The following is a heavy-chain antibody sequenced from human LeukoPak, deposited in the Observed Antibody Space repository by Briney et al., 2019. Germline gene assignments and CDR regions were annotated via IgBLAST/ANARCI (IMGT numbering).Heavy chain of an antibody. D-gene: IGHD5-18*01. CDR3: ARRGSIQLYRLGPFDY. CDR1: GGSISSSSYY. Sequence: SETLSLTCTVSGGSISSSSYYWGWIRQPPGKGLEWIGSIYYSGSTYYNPSLKSRVTISVDTSKNQFSLKLSSVTAADTAVYYCARRGSIQLYRLGPFDYWGQGTLVTVSS. J-gene: IGHJ4*02. CDR2: IYYSGST. V-gene: IGHV4-39*01.